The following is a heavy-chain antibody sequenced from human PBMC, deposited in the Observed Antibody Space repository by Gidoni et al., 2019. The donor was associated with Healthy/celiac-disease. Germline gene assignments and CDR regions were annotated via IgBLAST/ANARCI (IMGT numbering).Heavy chain of an antibody. CDR2: ISYDGSNK. V-gene: IGHV3-30-3*01. CDR1: GFTFSSYA. CDR3: AQTGGAGNFDY. D-gene: IGHD1-1*01. J-gene: IGHJ4*02. Sequence: QVQLVESGGGVVQPGRPLRLSCAASGFTFSSYAMHWVRQAPGKGLEWVAVISYDGSNKYYADSVKGRFTISRDNSKNTLYLQMNSLRAEDTAVYYCAQTGGAGNFDYWGQGTLVTVSS.